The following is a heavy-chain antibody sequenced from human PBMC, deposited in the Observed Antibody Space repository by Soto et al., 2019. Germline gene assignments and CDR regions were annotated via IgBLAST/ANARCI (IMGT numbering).Heavy chain of an antibody. V-gene: IGHV3-9*01. D-gene: IGHD2-15*01. CDR1: GFTFDDYA. CDR2: ISWNSSSI. J-gene: IGHJ6*01. CDR3: AKSMGGTANGLAV. Sequence: VQLVESGGGLVQPGKSLRLSCDASGFTFDDYAMQCVRQAPGKGLEWVSGISWNSSSIGYADSVKGRFTISRDNAKKSLYLHMNSLTTEDTALYYCAKSMGGTANGLAVW.